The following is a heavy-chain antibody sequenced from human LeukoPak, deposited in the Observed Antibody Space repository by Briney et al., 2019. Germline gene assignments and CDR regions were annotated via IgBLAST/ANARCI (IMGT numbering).Heavy chain of an antibody. D-gene: IGHD3-10*01. CDR3: AFAMGRARGLDP. CDR2: ISVYNGDT. V-gene: IGHV1-18*01. J-gene: IGHJ5*02. Sequence: VASVKVSCKASGYSFTSYGINWVRQAPGQGLEWMGWISVYNGDTNYAQKFQGRLIMTTDTPTSTANMELRSLRSDDTAVYYCAFAMGRARGLDPWGQGTLVAVSS. CDR1: GYSFTSYG.